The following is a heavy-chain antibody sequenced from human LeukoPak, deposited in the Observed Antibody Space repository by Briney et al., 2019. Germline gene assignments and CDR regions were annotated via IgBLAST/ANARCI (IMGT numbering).Heavy chain of an antibody. CDR3: ASGPRNCYYSGSYHY. CDR1: GGSFNSDDYY. J-gene: IGHJ4*02. D-gene: IGHD3-10*01. CDR2: IYYGGNT. Sequence: SETLSLTCGVSGGSFNSDDYYWNWIRQPPGRGLEWIGYIYYGGNTNYNPSLRSRVTISMDTSKNQFSLKVNSVTAADTAVYFCASGPRNCYYSGSYHYWGQGTLVTVSS. V-gene: IGHV4-61*08.